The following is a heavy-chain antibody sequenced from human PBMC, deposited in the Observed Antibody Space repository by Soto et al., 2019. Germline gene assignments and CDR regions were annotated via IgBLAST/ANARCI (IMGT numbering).Heavy chain of an antibody. CDR1: GFTFSSYA. Sequence: GGSLRLSCAASGFTFSSYAMSWVRQAPGKGLEWVSAISGSGGSTYYADSVKGRFTISRDNSKNTLYLQMNSLRAEDTAVYYCAKDMSRNYDFWSGYYDYWGQGTLVTVSS. J-gene: IGHJ4*02. CDR2: ISGSGGST. CDR3: AKDMSRNYDFWSGYYDY. V-gene: IGHV3-23*01. D-gene: IGHD3-3*01.